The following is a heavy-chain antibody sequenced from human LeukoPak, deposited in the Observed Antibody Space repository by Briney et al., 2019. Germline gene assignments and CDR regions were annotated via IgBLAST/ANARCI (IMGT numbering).Heavy chain of an antibody. D-gene: IGHD3-9*01. V-gene: IGHV1-18*01. CDR2: ISAYNGNT. Sequence: ASVKVSCKASGYTFTSYGISWVRQAPGQGLEWMGWISAYNGNTNYAQKLQGRVTMTTDTSTSTAYMELRSLRSDDTAVYYCAKYYDILTGYSNFDYWGQGTLVTVSS. CDR1: GYTFTSYG. CDR3: AKYYDILTGYSNFDY. J-gene: IGHJ4*02.